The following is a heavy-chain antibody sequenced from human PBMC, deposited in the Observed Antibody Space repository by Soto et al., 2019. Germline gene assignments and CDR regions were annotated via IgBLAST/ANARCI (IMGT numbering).Heavy chain of an antibody. D-gene: IGHD4-17*01. Sequence: SETLSLTCDVSGDSFSGYFCNCLRQPPGKGLEWIVEISQVGRARYNPSLETRITISVDTSKTQFSLNLTSVTDADTAVYYCARGYGYFRQWGQGALVTVSS. CDR2: ISQVGRA. V-gene: IGHV4-34*01. CDR3: ARGYGYFRQ. CDR1: GDSFSGYF. J-gene: IGHJ4*02.